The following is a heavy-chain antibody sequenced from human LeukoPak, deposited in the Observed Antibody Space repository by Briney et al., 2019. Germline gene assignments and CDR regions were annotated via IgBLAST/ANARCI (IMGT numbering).Heavy chain of an antibody. CDR3: ARDLSSMAARPLDY. D-gene: IGHD6-6*01. V-gene: IGHV3-33*01. Sequence: GRSLRLSCAASGFTFSSYGMHWVRQAPGEGLEWGAVIWYDVSNKYYADSVKGRFTISRDNSKNTLYLQMNSLRAEDTAVYYCARDLSSMAARPLDYWGQGTLVTVSS. CDR2: IWYDVSNK. CDR1: GFTFSSYG. J-gene: IGHJ4*02.